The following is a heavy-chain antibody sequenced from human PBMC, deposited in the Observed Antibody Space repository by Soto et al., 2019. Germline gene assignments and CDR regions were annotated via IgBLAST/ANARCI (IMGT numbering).Heavy chain of an antibody. D-gene: IGHD1-26*01. CDR2: INPNSGGT. Sequence: ASVKVSCKASGYTFTGYYMHWVRQAPGQGLEWMGWINPNSGGTNYAQKFQGWVTMTRDTSISTAYMELSRLRSDDTAVYYCARVGTRYSGSCDYWGQGTLVTVSS. CDR1: GYTFTGYY. CDR3: ARVGTRYSGSCDY. V-gene: IGHV1-2*04. J-gene: IGHJ4*02.